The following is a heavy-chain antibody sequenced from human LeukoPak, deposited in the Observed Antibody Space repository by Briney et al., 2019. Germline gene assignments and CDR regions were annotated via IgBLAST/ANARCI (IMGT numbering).Heavy chain of an antibody. CDR3: ASLGDSSGYYLSECYYYGMDV. D-gene: IGHD3-22*01. J-gene: IGHJ6*02. V-gene: IGHV1-8*01. CDR1: GYTFTSYD. CDR2: MNPNSGNT. Sequence: ASVKVSCKASGYTFTSYDINWVRQATGQGLEWMGWMNPNSGNTGYAQKFQGRVTMTRNTSISTAYMELSSLRSEDTAVYYCASLGDSSGYYLSECYYYGMDVWGQGTTVTVSS.